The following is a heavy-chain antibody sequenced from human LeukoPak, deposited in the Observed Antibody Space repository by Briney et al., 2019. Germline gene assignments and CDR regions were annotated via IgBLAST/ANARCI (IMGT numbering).Heavy chain of an antibody. Sequence: ASVKVSCKASGGTFSSYAISWVRQAPGQGLEWMGRIIPILGIANYAQKFQGRVTITADKSTSTAYMELSSLRSEDTAVYYCARGHCSGGSCRQGNWFDPWGQGTLVTVSS. V-gene: IGHV1-69*04. D-gene: IGHD2-15*01. CDR3: ARGHCSGGSCRQGNWFDP. J-gene: IGHJ5*02. CDR2: IIPILGIA. CDR1: GGTFSSYA.